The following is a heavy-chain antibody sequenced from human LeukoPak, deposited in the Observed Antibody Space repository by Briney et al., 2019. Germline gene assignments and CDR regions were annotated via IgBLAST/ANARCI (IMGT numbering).Heavy chain of an antibody. CDR3: ARDAATTVTTD. D-gene: IGHD4-11*01. CDR1: GYTFIGYY. CDR2: INPNSGGT. J-gene: IGHJ4*02. Sequence: ASVRVSCKASGYTFIGYYLHWVRQAPGQGLEWMGWINPNSGGTNYAQKFQGRATMTRDTSITTAYMELSRLTSDDTAVYFCARDAATTVTTDWGQGTLVTVSS. V-gene: IGHV1-2*02.